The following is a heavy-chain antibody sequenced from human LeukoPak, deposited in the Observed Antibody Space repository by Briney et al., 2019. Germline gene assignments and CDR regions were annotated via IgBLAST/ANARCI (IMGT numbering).Heavy chain of an antibody. CDR1: GFTFSSYW. J-gene: IGHJ6*03. V-gene: IGHV3-7*01. CDR3: ARSVDTAMAYYYYYMDV. Sequence: GGSLRLSCAASGFTFSSYWMSWVRQAPGKGLEWVANIKQDGSEKYYVDSVKGRFTISRDNAKNSLYLQMNSLRAEDTAVYYCARSVDTAMAYYYYYMDVWGKGTTVTVS. CDR2: IKQDGSEK. D-gene: IGHD5-18*01.